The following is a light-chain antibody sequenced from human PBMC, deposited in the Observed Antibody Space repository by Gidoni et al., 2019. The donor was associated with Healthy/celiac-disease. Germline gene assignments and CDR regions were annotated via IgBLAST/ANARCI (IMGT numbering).Light chain of an antibody. CDR3: QQYGSTRSIT. V-gene: IGKV3-20*01. J-gene: IGKJ5*01. Sequence: ELVLTQSPGTLSLSTGERAPLSCRARQSDSSSNLALYHQQPSPTPRLRIYGASRRATGLPDGCSGSGSGTEFLLPISRLEPEDFAVYYCQQYGSTRSITFGQGTRLEIK. CDR2: GAS. CDR1: QSDSSSN.